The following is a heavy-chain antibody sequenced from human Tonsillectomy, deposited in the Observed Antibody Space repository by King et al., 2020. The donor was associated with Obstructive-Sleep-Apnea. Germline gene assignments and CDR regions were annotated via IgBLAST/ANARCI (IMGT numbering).Heavy chain of an antibody. J-gene: IGHJ4*02. V-gene: IGHV3-23*04. CDR2: ISGSGGST. Sequence: VQLVESGGGLVQPGGSLRLSCAASGFTFSSYAMSWVRQAPGKGLEWVSAISGSGGSTYYADSVKGRFTISRDNSKNTLYLQMNSLRAEDTAVYYCAKDPYSSGWVRGEGPDYWGQGTLVTVSS. CDR3: AKDPYSSGWVRGEGPDY. D-gene: IGHD6-19*01. CDR1: GFTFSSYA.